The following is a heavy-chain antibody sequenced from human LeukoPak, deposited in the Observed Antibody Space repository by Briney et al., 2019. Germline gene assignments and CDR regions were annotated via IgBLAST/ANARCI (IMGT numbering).Heavy chain of an antibody. V-gene: IGHV3-23*01. J-gene: IGHJ4*02. D-gene: IGHD3-3*01. CDR2: ISGSADTT. Sequence: PGGSLRLSCAASGFTFSSYSMSWVRQAPGKGLEWVSYISGSADTTYYSDSVKGRFTISRDNSKNTLYLQMNSLRAEDTAVYYCAKVFTVYRLSASDYWGQGTLVTVSS. CDR1: GFTFSSYS. CDR3: AKVFTVYRLSASDY.